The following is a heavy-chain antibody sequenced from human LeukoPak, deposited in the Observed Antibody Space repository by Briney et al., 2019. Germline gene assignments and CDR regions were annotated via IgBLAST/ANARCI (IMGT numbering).Heavy chain of an antibody. CDR3: ARAVSGYYFDY. CDR1: RGSISSYY. J-gene: IGHJ4*02. V-gene: IGHV4-59*01. Sequence: PSETLPVTCTVSRGSISSYYWLWMRQAPGKGLEWIGYIYYNRCNSYNPPLKSRVTISVDTSNNHLSLILTALTAADTAVYYCARAVSGYYFDYWGQGTLVAVSS. D-gene: IGHD6-19*01. CDR2: IYYNRCN.